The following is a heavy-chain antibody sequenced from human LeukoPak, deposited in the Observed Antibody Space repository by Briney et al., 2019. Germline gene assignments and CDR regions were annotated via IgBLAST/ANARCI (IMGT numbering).Heavy chain of an antibody. D-gene: IGHD2-2*01. Sequence: PGGSLRLSCAASGFTFSSYSMNWVRQAPGKGLEWVSSISSSSSYIYYADPVKGRFTISRDNAKNSLYLQMNSLRAEDTAVYYCAKDPTIVDKTYDYWGQGTLVTVSS. V-gene: IGHV3-21*01. CDR1: GFTFSSYS. CDR2: ISSSSSYI. J-gene: IGHJ4*02. CDR3: AKDPTIVDKTYDY.